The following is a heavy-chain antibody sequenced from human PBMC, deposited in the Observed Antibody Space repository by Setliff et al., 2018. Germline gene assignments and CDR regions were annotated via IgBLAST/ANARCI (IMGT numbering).Heavy chain of an antibody. Sequence: PSETLSLTCAVYGGSFSGYYWSWIRQPPGKGLEWIGEINHSGSTNYNPSLKSRVTISVDTSKNQFSLKLTSVTAADTAVYYCARVLKIEYEEWLGYYYYMDVWGKGTTVTVSS. CDR2: INHSGST. CDR3: ARVLKIEYEEWLGYYYYMDV. D-gene: IGHD3-3*01. CDR1: GGSFSGYY. J-gene: IGHJ6*03. V-gene: IGHV4-34*01.